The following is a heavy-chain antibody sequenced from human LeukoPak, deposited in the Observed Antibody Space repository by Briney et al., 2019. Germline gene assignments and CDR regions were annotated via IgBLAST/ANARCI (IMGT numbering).Heavy chain of an antibody. CDR2: ISYDGSNK. CDR3: ARGPSGRPEYYYYYGMDV. CDR1: GFTFSSYA. D-gene: IGHD1-26*01. Sequence: PGGSLRLSCAASGFTFSSYAMHWVRQAPGKGLEWVAVISYDGSNKYYADSVKGRFTISRDNSKNTLYLQMNSLRAEDTAVYYCARGPSGRPEYYYYYGMDVWGQGTTVTVSS. V-gene: IGHV3-30*04. J-gene: IGHJ6*02.